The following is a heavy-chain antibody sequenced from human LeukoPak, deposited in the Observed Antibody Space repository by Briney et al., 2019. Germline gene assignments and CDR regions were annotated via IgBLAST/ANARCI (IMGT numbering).Heavy chain of an antibody. CDR3: ARSLNYYGSGSNWFDP. CDR2: IYHSGST. Sequence: PSQTLSLTCAVSGGSISSGGYSWSWIRQPPGKGLEWIGYIYHSGSTYYNPSLKSRVTISVDRSKTQFSLKLSSVTAADTAVYYCARSLNYYGSGSNWFDPWGQGTLVTVSS. V-gene: IGHV4-30-2*01. D-gene: IGHD3-10*01. J-gene: IGHJ5*02. CDR1: GGSISSGGYS.